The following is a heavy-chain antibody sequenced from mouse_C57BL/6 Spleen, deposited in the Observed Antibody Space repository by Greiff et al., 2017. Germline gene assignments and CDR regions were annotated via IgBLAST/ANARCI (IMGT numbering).Heavy chain of an antibody. CDR3: ARSRYDIGFAY. CDR2: IDPEDGET. V-gene: IGHV14-2*01. CDR1: GFNIKDYY. J-gene: IGHJ3*01. Sequence: EVKLQQSGAELVKPGASVKLSCTASGFNIKDYYMHWVKQRTEQGLEWIGRIDPEDGETKYAPKFQGKATITADTSSNTAYLQLSSLTSEDTAVYYCARSRYDIGFAYWGQGTLVTVSA. D-gene: IGHD2-12*01.